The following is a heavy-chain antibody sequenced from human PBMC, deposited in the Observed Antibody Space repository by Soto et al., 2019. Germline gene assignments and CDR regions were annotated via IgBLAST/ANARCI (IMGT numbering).Heavy chain of an antibody. J-gene: IGHJ4*02. CDR1: GGSISSSSYY. Sequence: SETLSLTCTVSGGSISSSSYYWGWIRQSPGKGLEWIGSIYYSGGTYYSPSLKSRVTISVDPSKNQFSLKLSSVTAADTAIYYCARPRDGYNYGFWVYWGQGALVTVSS. CDR3: ARPRDGYNYGFWVY. CDR2: IYYSGGT. D-gene: IGHD5-12*01. V-gene: IGHV4-39*01.